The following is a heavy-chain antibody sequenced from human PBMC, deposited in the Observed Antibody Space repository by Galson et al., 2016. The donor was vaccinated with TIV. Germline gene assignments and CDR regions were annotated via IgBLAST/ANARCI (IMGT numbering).Heavy chain of an antibody. CDR1: GYTLTDIS. CDR3: ATVIGAGYGIDV. CDR2: IDPDNGRA. D-gene: IGHD6-13*01. J-gene: IGHJ6*02. Sequence: SVKVSCKVSGYTLTDISMHWVRQAPGKGLEWMGWIDPDNGRATLAQKLKGRVTMSKDTSTNTAYMELTGLTFEDTAMYYCATVIGAGYGIDVWGQGTTVTVSS. V-gene: IGHV1-24*01.